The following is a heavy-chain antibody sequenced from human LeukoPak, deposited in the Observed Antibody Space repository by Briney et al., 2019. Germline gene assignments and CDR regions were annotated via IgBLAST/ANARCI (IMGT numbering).Heavy chain of an antibody. CDR2: INHSGST. D-gene: IGHD3-16*02. Sequence: ASETLSLTCAVYGGSFSGYYWSWIRQPPGKGLEWIGEINHSGSTNYNPSLKSRVTISVDTSKNQFSLKLSSVTAADTAVYYCARLGSYRLGYWGQGTLVTVSS. V-gene: IGHV4-34*01. J-gene: IGHJ4*02. CDR3: ARLGSYRLGY. CDR1: GGSFSGYY.